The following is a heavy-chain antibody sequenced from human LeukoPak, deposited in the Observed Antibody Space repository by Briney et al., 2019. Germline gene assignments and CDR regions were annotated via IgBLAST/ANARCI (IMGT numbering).Heavy chain of an antibody. V-gene: IGHV3-74*01. CDR1: GFTFTTYW. Sequence: PGGSLRLSCAASGFTFTTYWMHWVRQAPGKGLVWVSRINIDGSGTTYADSVKGRFTISRDNAKNTLYLQMNSLRAEDTAVYYCARDDSSARANYWGQGTLVTVSS. CDR3: ARDDSSARANY. CDR2: INIDGSGT. J-gene: IGHJ4*02. D-gene: IGHD3-22*01.